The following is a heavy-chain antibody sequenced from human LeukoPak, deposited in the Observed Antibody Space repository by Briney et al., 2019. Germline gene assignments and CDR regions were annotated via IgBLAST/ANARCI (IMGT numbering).Heavy chain of an antibody. Sequence: GASVKVSCKPSGYTFTGYYIHWVRRAPGQGLEWMGWINPNSGGTNYAQKFQGRVTMTRDTSISTAYMELSRLRSDDTAVYYCARGAAAGSDWFDPWGQGTLVTVSS. CDR2: INPNSGGT. V-gene: IGHV1-2*02. J-gene: IGHJ5*02. D-gene: IGHD6-13*01. CDR1: GYTFTGYY. CDR3: ARGAAAGSDWFDP.